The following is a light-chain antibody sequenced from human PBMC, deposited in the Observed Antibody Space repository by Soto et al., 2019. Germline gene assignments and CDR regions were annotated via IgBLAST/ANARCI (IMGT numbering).Light chain of an antibody. Sequence: EIVLTQSPGTLSLSPGERATLSCRASQSVSSSFLAWYQQKPGHAPRLLIYGASSRSTGIPDRFSGSGSGTDFTLTISRLEPEHFAVYYCQQYNSSPWTFGQGNKVEIK. CDR3: QQYNSSPWT. CDR2: GAS. V-gene: IGKV3-20*01. CDR1: QSVSSSF. J-gene: IGKJ1*01.